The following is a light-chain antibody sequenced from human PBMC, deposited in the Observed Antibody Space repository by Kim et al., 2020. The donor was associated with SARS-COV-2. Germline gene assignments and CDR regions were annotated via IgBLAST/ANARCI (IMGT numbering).Light chain of an antibody. CDR3: YSAADNKRV. CDR2: KDI. Sequence: SVTPDQTTRITCAGDVLAKKSARWFQQKPDQAPVLVIDKDIERPSGIPERFSGSSSGTTVTLTISGAQVEDDADYYCYSAADNKRVFGGGTQLTVL. CDR1: VLAKKS. V-gene: IGLV3-27*01. J-gene: IGLJ2*01.